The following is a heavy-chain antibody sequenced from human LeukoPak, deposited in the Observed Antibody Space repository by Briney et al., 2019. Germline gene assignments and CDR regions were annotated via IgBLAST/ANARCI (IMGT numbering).Heavy chain of an antibody. CDR1: GYTFTGYY. J-gene: IGHJ4*02. D-gene: IGHD1-26*01. V-gene: IGHV1-46*01. CDR2: INPSGGST. CDR3: ARASSELLEFGY. Sequence: ASVKVSCKASGYTFTGYYMHWVRQAPGQGLEWMGIINPSGGSTSYAQKFQGRVTMTRDTSTSTVYMELSSLRSEDTAVYYCARASSELLEFGYWGQGTLVTVSS.